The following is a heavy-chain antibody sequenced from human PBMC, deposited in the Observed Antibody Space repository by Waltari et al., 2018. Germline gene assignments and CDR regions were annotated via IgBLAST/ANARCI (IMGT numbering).Heavy chain of an antibody. V-gene: IGHV4-39*07. D-gene: IGHD4-17*01. CDR2: IYYSGST. Sequence: WIGSIYYSGSTYYNPSLKSRVTISVDTSKNQFSLKLSSVTAADTAVYYCAGTTEYYYGMDVWGQGTTVTVSS. J-gene: IGHJ6*02. CDR3: AGTTEYYYGMDV.